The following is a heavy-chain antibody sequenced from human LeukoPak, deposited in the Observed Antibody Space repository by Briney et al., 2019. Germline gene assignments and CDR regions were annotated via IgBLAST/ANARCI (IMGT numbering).Heavy chain of an antibody. CDR1: GGSISSSSYH. CDR2: IYYSGNT. J-gene: IGHJ5*02. D-gene: IGHD2-15*01. V-gene: IGHV4-39*01. Sequence: SETLSLTCTVSGGSISSSSYHWGWIPQPPGKGLEWIGRIYYSGNTYYNPSLKSRVTISENTSNNQFSLKLSSVTAADTGVYYCARQGVVAATYSWFDPWGEGTLVTVSS. CDR3: ARQGVVAATYSWFDP.